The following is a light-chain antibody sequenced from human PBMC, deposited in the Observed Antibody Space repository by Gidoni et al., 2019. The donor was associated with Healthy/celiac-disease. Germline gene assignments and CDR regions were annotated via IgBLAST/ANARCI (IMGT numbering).Light chain of an antibody. CDR3: QAWDSSTHVV. CDR2: QDI. V-gene: IGLV3-1*01. J-gene: IGLJ2*01. Sequence: SYELTQPPSVSVSPGQTASITCSGDKLGHKYACWYQQKPGQSPVLVIYQDIKRPSGIPERFSGSNSGNTATLTISGTQAMDEADYYCQAWDSSTHVVFGGGTKLTVL. CDR1: KLGHKY.